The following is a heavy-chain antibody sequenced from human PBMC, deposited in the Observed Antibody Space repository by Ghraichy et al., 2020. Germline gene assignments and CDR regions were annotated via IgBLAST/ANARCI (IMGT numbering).Heavy chain of an antibody. CDR3: AKGSTYYYDSSGYYPTDYYYYMDV. V-gene: IGHV3-23*01. D-gene: IGHD3-22*01. Sequence: GGSLRLSCAASGFTFSSYAMSWVRQAPGKGLEWVSAISGSGGSTYYADSVKGRFTISRDNSKNTLYLQMNSLRAEDTAVYYCAKGSTYYYDSSGYYPTDYYYYMDVWGKGTTVTVSS. CDR1: GFTFSSYA. CDR2: ISGSGGST. J-gene: IGHJ6*03.